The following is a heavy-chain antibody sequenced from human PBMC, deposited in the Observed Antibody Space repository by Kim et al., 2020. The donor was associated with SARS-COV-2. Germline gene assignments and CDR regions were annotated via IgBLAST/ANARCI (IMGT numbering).Heavy chain of an antibody. CDR3: ARGSSSWYGNDY. D-gene: IGHD6-13*01. V-gene: IGHV4-61*01. Sequence: SETLSLTCTVSGGSVSSGSYYWSWIRQPPGKGLEWIGYIYYSGSTNYNPSLKSRVTISVDTSKNQFSLKLSSVTAAHTAVYYCARGSSSWYGNDYWGQGTLVTVSS. CDR1: GGSVSSGSYY. J-gene: IGHJ4*02. CDR2: IYYSGST.